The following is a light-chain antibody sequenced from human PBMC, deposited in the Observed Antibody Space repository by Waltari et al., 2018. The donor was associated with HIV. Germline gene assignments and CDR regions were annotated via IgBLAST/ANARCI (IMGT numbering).Light chain of an antibody. Sequence: QSVLTQPPSTSGTPGATVTLSCSGGASNVGTNAVNWYQQLPGTTPRFLIDNDSQRPPGVPARFSGSKSGTSASLTISGLQSEDEADYYCTAWDDSLDGRVFGGGTKLTVL. CDR2: NDS. J-gene: IGLJ2*01. V-gene: IGLV1-44*01. CDR3: TAWDDSLDGRV. CDR1: ASNVGTNA.